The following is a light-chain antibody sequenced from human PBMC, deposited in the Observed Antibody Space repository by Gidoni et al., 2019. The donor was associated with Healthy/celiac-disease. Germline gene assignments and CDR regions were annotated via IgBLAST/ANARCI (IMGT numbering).Light chain of an antibody. CDR3: QQYNNWPPNT. Sequence: EIVMTQSPATLSVSPGERATLSCRASQSVSSNLAWYQQKPGQAPRLLIYGASTRATGIPARFSGSGSGTEFTLTISSLQSEDLAVYYCQQYNNWPPNTFGGXTKVEIK. J-gene: IGKJ4*01. CDR1: QSVSSN. CDR2: GAS. V-gene: IGKV3-15*01.